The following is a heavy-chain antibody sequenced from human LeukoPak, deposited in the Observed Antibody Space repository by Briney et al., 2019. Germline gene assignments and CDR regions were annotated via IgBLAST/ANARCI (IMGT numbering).Heavy chain of an antibody. J-gene: IGHJ4*02. CDR1: GYSFTSNY. V-gene: IGHV1-46*01. Sequence: ASVKVSCKASGYSFTSNYIHWVRQAPGQGLEWMGMIYPRDGSTSYAQKFQGRVTVTRDTSTSTVHMELSGLRSEDTAVYYCARDQEAFDYWGQGTLVTVSP. CDR2: IYPRDGST. CDR3: ARDQEAFDY.